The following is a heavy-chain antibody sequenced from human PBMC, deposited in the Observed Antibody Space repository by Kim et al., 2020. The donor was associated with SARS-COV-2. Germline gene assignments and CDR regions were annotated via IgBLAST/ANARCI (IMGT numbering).Heavy chain of an antibody. J-gene: IGHJ2*01. CDR3: ARDVKEQWLVTLNWYFDL. V-gene: IGHV3-48*03. CDR1: GFTFSSYE. D-gene: IGHD6-19*01. Sequence: GGSLRLSCAASGFTFSSYEMNWVRQAPGKGLEWVSYISSSGSTIYYADSVKGRFTISRDNAKNSLYLQMNSLRAEDTAVYYCARDVKEQWLVTLNWYFDLWGRGPLVIVSS. CDR2: ISSSGSTI.